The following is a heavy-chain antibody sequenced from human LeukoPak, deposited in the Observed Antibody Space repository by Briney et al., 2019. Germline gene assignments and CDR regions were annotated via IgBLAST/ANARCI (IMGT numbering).Heavy chain of an antibody. D-gene: IGHD6-13*01. Sequence: SETLSLTCTVSGGSISSYYWSWIRQPPGKGLEWIGYIYYSGSTNYNPSLESRVTISVDTSKNLFSLRLSSVTAADTAVYFCARDHHGSSYWGQGTLVTVSS. CDR3: ARDHHGSSY. CDR2: IYYSGST. V-gene: IGHV4-59*01. CDR1: GGSISSYY. J-gene: IGHJ4*02.